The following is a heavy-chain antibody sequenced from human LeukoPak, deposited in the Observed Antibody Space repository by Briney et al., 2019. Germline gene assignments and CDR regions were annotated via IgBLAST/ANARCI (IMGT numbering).Heavy chain of an antibody. D-gene: IGHD2-21*02. CDR2: IYSGGST. V-gene: IGHV3-66*01. J-gene: IGHJ4*02. CDR3: ARGGGAYCGTDCYRNFDF. Sequence: PGGSLRLSCAASGFTVSSNYMSWVRQAPGKGLEWVSVIYSGGSTYYADSVKGRFTISRDNSENTLSLQMNSLGAEDTAVYYCARGGGAYCGTDCYRNFDFRGQGTLVTVSS. CDR1: GFTVSSNY.